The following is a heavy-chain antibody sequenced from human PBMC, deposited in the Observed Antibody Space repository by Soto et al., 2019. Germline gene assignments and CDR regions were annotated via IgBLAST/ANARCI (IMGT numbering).Heavy chain of an antibody. Sequence: SETLSLTCTVSGGSISSYYWSWIRQPPEKGLEWIGYIYYSGSTNYNPSLKSRVTISVDTSKNQFSLKLSSVTAADTAVYYCARVPPYYYDSSGYYHGYYFDYWGQGTLVTVSS. CDR1: GGSISSYY. D-gene: IGHD3-22*01. V-gene: IGHV4-59*01. CDR3: ARVPPYYYDSSGYYHGYYFDY. CDR2: IYYSGST. J-gene: IGHJ4*02.